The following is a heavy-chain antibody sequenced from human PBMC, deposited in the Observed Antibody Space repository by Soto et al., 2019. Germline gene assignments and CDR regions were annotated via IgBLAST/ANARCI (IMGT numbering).Heavy chain of an antibody. D-gene: IGHD2-2*01. CDR2: ISSSSSYT. CDR1: GFTFSDYY. J-gene: IGHJ4*02. V-gene: IGHV3-11*06. Sequence: QVQLVESGGGLVKPGGSLRLSCAASGFTFSDYYMSWIRQAPGKGLEWVSYISSSSSYTNYADSVKGRFTISRDNAKNSLYLQMNSLRAEDTAVYYGARVDPEYQLLFDYWGQGTLVTVSS. CDR3: ARVDPEYQLLFDY.